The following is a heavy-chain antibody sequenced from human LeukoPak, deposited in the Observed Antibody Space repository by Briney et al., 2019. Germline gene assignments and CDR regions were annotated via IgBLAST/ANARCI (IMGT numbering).Heavy chain of an antibody. CDR2: IKSDESTT. V-gene: IGHV3-74*01. D-gene: IGHD1-26*01. Sequence: GGSLRLSCAASGFTFSSYWMNWVRQAPGKGLVWVSRIKSDESTTSYADSVKGRFTIYRDNARNTLYLQMNSLRTEDTAVYYCARGDGGSYGGRFDYWGQGTLVTVAS. CDR3: ARGDGGSYGGRFDY. J-gene: IGHJ4*02. CDR1: GFTFSSYW.